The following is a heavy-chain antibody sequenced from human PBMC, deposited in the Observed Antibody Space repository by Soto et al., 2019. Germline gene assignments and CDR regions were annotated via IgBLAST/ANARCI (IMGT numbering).Heavy chain of an antibody. D-gene: IGHD3-22*01. CDR1: GYTFTSYY. CDR3: ARDLRNYYDSSGYYYYYGMDV. V-gene: IGHV1-46*01. J-gene: IGHJ6*02. CDR2: INPSGGST. Sequence: QVQLVQSGAEVKKPGASVKVSCKASGYTFTSYYMHWVRQAPGQGLEWMGIINPSGGSTSYAQKFQGRVTMTRDTSTSTVYMELSSLRSEDTAVYYCARDLRNYYDSSGYYYYYGMDVWGQGTTVTVSS.